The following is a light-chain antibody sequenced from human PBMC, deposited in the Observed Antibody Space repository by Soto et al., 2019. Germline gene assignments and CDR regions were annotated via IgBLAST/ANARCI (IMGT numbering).Light chain of an antibody. CDR3: SSYTSTSSLE. CDR1: SSDVGRYNY. V-gene: IGLV2-14*01. J-gene: IGLJ3*02. CDR2: EVN. Sequence: QLVLTQPASVSGSPGQSITISCTGSSSDVGRYNYVSWYQQHPGKAPKLMIYEVNNRPSGVSNRFSGSKSGNTASLTISGLQAEDEGDYYCSSYTSTSSLEFGGGTQLTVL.